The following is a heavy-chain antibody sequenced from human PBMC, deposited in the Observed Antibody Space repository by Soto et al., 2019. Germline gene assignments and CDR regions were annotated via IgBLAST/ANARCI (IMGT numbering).Heavy chain of an antibody. Sequence: QVQLVESGGGVVQPGRSLRLSCAASGFTFSSYGMHWVRQAPGKGLEWVAVISYDGSNKYYADSVKGRFTISSDNSKNTLYLQMNGQRAEDTAVYYCGIDEGYGDYAGRPLCGGQGTLVPVSS. CDR3: GIDEGYGDYAGRPLC. V-gene: IGHV3-30*03. CDR1: GFTFSSYG. CDR2: ISYDGSNK. D-gene: IGHD4-17*01. J-gene: IGHJ4*02.